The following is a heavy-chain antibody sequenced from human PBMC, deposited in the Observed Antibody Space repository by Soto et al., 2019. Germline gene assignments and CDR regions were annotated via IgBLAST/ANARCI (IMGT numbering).Heavy chain of an antibody. Sequence: QVQLQESGPGLVKPSQTLSLTCTVSGGSLSSGAYYWSWIRQHPGKGLEWIGYIYYSGSTYYNPSLEGRVTLSVDTSTKPFSLKVSSVPAADTAVYYCARANYFESSGPFDYWGPGTLVTVSS. CDR3: ARANYFESSGPFDY. J-gene: IGHJ4*02. CDR1: GGSLSSGAYY. D-gene: IGHD3-22*01. V-gene: IGHV4-31*03. CDR2: IYYSGST.